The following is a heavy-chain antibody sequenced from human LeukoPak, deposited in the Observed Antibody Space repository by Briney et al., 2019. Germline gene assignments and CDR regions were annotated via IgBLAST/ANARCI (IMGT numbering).Heavy chain of an antibody. D-gene: IGHD3-22*01. V-gene: IGHV3-21*04. CDR3: ARVYYYDSSGYYYYYYYMDV. J-gene: IGHJ6*03. CDR1: GFTFSSYS. Sequence: PGGSLRLSCAASGFTFSSYSMNWVRQAPGKGLEWVSSISSSSSYIYYADSVKGRFTISRDNAKNSLYLQMNSLRAEDTAVYYCARVYYYDSSGYYYYYYYMDVWGKGTTVTVSS. CDR2: ISSSSSYI.